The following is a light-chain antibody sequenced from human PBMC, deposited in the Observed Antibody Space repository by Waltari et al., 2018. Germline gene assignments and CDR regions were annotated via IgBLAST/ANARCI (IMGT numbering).Light chain of an antibody. J-gene: IGKJ4*01. Sequence: DIQMTQSPSSLSASVGDTVTITCRASQAISTYLNWFQQKPGKAPKLLIYAAITLQSGVPSRFSGSGSGTEFTLTISSLQPEDFAAYYCLQHRSYPLTFGGGTKVEIK. CDR1: QAISTY. CDR2: AAI. V-gene: IGKV1-17*01. CDR3: LQHRSYPLT.